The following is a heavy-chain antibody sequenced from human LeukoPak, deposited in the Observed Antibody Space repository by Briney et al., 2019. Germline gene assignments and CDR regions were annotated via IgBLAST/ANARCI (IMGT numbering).Heavy chain of an antibody. CDR1: GFSFSGYG. J-gene: IGHJ6*03. V-gene: IGHV3-30*02. CDR3: AKEMSYYYYYYMDV. CDR2: IRYDGSNE. Sequence: GGSLRLSCAASGFSFSGYGMHWVRQAPGKGLEWVAFIRYDGSNEYYADSVKGRFTISRDNAKNSLYLQMNSLRAEDTAVYYCAKEMSYYYYYYMDVWGKGTTVTVSS.